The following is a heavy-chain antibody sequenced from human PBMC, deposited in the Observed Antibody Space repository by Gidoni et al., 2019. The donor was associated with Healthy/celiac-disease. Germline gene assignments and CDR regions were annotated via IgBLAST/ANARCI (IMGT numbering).Heavy chain of an antibody. V-gene: IGHV5-51*01. Sequence: EVQLVQSGAEEKKPGECLKNSCKGSGYSFTSYWIGWVRQLPGKGLAGRGVIHPGDSDTRYSPSFQAQVTISADKSISTAYLQWSSLKASYTATYYCARLEFRRVIIPFDYWGQGTLVTVSS. J-gene: IGHJ4*02. CDR2: IHPGDSDT. CDR3: ARLEFRRVIIPFDY. CDR1: GYSFTSYW. D-gene: IGHD3-10*01.